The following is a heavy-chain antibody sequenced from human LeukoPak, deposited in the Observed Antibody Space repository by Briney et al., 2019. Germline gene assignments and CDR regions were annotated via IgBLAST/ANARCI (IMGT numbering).Heavy chain of an antibody. Sequence: SETLSLTCAVYGGSFSGYYWGWIRQPPGKGLEWIGEINHSGSTNYNPSLKSRVTISVDTSKNQFSLKLSSVTAADTAVYYCARVSLLWVRRRAWFDPWGQGTLVTVSS. CDR3: ARVSLLWVRRRAWFDP. D-gene: IGHD3-10*01. J-gene: IGHJ5*02. CDR2: INHSGST. CDR1: GGSFSGYY. V-gene: IGHV4-34*01.